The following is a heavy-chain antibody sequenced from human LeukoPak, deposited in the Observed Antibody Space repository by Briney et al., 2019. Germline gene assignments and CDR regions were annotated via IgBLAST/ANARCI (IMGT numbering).Heavy chain of an antibody. V-gene: IGHV3-66*01. CDR1: GFTFSSYG. Sequence: GGSLRLSCAASGFTFSSYGMSWVRQAPGKGLEWVSVIDSGGSTYYADSVKGRFTISRDNSKNTLYLQMNSLRAEDTAVYYCARVLMYYYDSSGYSLDAFDIWGQGTMVTVSS. CDR2: IDSGGST. D-gene: IGHD3-22*01. J-gene: IGHJ3*02. CDR3: ARVLMYYYDSSGYSLDAFDI.